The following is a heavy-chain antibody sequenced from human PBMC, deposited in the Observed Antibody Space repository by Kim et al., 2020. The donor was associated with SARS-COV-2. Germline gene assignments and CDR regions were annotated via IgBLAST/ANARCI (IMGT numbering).Heavy chain of an antibody. Sequence: GGSLRLSCAASGFTFSSYGMHWVRQAPGKGLEWVAVISYDGSNKYYADSVKGRFTISRDNSKNTLYLQMNSLRAEDTAVYYCAKDLGRTSQWELPIRDYWGQGTLVTVSS. CDR1: GFTFSSYG. V-gene: IGHV3-30*18. CDR2: ISYDGSNK. D-gene: IGHD1-26*01. J-gene: IGHJ4*02. CDR3: AKDLGRTSQWELPIRDY.